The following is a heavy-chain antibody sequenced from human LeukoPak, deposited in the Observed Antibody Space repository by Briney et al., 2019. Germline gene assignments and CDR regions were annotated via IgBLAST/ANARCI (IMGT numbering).Heavy chain of an antibody. CDR1: GFTFSSYA. D-gene: IGHD5-12*01. V-gene: IGHV3-64*01. CDR2: ISSNGGST. CDR3: ARLHGYALDY. Sequence: PGGSLRLSCAASGFTFSSYAMHWVRQAPGKGLEYVSAISSNGGSTYYANSVKGRFTISRDNSKNTLYLQMGSLRAEDMAVNYCARLHGYALDYWGQGTLVTVSS. J-gene: IGHJ4*02.